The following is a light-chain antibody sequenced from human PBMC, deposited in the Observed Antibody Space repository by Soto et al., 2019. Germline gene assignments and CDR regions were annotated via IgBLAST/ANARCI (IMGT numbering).Light chain of an antibody. CDR2: GAF. CDR1: QSVSSSY. J-gene: IGKJ2*01. V-gene: IGKV3-20*01. CDR3: QQYGSSPFMYT. Sequence: EIVLTQSPGTLSLSPGERATLSCRASQSVSSSYLAWYQQKPGQAPRLLIYGAFSRATGIPDRFSGSGSGTDFTLTISRLEPEHFALYYCQQYGSSPFMYTFGQGTKLQIQ.